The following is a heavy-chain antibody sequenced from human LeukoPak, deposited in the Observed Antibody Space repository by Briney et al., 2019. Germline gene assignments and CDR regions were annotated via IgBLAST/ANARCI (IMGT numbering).Heavy chain of an antibody. D-gene: IGHD5-24*01. Sequence: GGSQRLSCALSVLPLHLCAMIGPRQAPGKGLEWVSAISGSGGSTYYADSVKGRFTISRDNSKNTLYLQMNSLRDEDTAVYYCAKFDLENSNFDYWGQGTLVTVSS. V-gene: IGHV3-23*01. CDR3: AKFDLENSNFDY. J-gene: IGHJ4*02. CDR2: ISGSGGST. CDR1: VLPLHLCA.